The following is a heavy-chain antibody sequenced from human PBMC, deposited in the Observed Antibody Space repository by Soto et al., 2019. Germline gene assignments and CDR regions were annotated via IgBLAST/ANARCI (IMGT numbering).Heavy chain of an antibody. CDR2: IYWDDDK. CDR1: GFSLSTSGVG. CDR3: AHRQTYCGGNCYSGFDY. D-gene: IGHD2-21*02. J-gene: IGHJ4*02. Sequence: QITLKESGPTLVKPTQTLTLTCTFSGFSLSTSGVGVGWIRQPPGKALEWLALIYWDDDKRYSPSLKSRLTILMDTSKHQVVLTTAHMDPVDTATYYCAHRQTYCGGNCYSGFDYWGQGTLVTVSS. V-gene: IGHV2-5*02.